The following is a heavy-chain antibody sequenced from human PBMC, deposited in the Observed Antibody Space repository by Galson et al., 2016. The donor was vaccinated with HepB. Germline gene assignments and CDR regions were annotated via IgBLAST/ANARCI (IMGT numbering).Heavy chain of an antibody. V-gene: IGHV4-31*03. D-gene: IGHD3-10*02. CDR2: IDYSGST. CDR1: GGSISSGDYY. CDR3: ARCSSLNWFDP. J-gene: IGHJ5*02. Sequence: TLSLTCSVSGGSISSGDYYWSWIRQLPGTGLEWIGYIDYSGSTFYNPSLKSRVTISVDTSKNQVSLKVTSVTAADTAIYFCARCSSLNWFDPWGQGTLVTVSS.